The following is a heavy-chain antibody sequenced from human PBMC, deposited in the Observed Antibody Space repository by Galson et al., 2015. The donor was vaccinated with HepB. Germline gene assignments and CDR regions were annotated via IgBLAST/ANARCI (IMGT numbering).Heavy chain of an antibody. D-gene: IGHD6-19*01. V-gene: IGHV3-66*01. CDR3: AVNVAVAANYFDH. CDR2: IYSGGTT. Sequence: SLRLSCAASAFSVSDKYMSWVRQAPGKGLERVSVIYSGGTTYYIDSVKGRFTISRDTAKNTLYLQMNSLRVEDTALYYCAVNVAVAANYFDHWGQGALVTVSS. CDR1: AFSVSDKY. J-gene: IGHJ4*02.